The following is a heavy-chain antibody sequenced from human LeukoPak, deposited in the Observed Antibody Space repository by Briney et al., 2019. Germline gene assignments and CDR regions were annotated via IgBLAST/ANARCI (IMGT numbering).Heavy chain of an antibody. V-gene: IGHV4-39*01. Sequence: SETLSLTCTVSGGYISSSGYYWGWIRQPPGKGLEWIGSIYYTGSTYYNPSLKSRLTISVDTPKNQFSLKLSSVTAADTAVYYCAVGGAVAGTHDWGQGTLVTVSS. CDR2: IYYTGST. J-gene: IGHJ4*02. CDR3: AVGGAVAGTHD. D-gene: IGHD6-19*01. CDR1: GGYISSSGYY.